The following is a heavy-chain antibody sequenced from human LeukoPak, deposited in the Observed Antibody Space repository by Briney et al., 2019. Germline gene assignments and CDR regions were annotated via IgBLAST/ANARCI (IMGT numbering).Heavy chain of an antibody. CDR3: AREAYYYDTSGYIDS. D-gene: IGHD3-22*01. CDR1: GFTVRSNY. Sequence: GGSLRLSCAASGFTVRSNYMSWVRQAPGKGLERVSVIYSGERTYYADSVEGRFTIYRDNSKNTLYLQMNSLRADDTAVYYCAREAYYYDTSGYIDSWGQGTLVTVSS. V-gene: IGHV3-53*01. J-gene: IGHJ4*02. CDR2: IYSGERT.